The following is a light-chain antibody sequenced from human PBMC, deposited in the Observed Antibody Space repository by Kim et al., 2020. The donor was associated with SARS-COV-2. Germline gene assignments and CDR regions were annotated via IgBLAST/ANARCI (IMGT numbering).Light chain of an antibody. CDR2: AAS. CDR3: QQSYSTLWT. J-gene: IGKJ1*01. V-gene: IGKV1-39*01. Sequence: IQMTQSPSSLSASVGDRVSITCRASQSINSYLNWYQQKPGKAPKLLIYAASSLQSGVPSRFSGSGSGTDFTLTISSLQPEDFATYYCQQSYSTLWTFGQGTKVDIK. CDR1: QSINSY.